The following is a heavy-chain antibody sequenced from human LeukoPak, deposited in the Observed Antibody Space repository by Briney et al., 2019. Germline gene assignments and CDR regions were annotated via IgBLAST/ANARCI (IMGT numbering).Heavy chain of an antibody. Sequence: GGSLRLSCAASGFTFSSYAMSWVRQAPGKGLEWVSAISGSGGSTYYADSVKGRFTISRDNSKNTLYLQMNSQRAEDTAVYYCAKDRLGVAGITSGSYYFDYWGQGTLVTVSS. V-gene: IGHV3-23*01. CDR2: ISGSGGST. CDR1: GFTFSSYA. J-gene: IGHJ4*02. D-gene: IGHD6-19*01. CDR3: AKDRLGVAGITSGSYYFDY.